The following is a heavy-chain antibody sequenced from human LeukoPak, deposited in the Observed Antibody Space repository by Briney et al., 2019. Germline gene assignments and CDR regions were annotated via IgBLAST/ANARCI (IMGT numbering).Heavy chain of an antibody. D-gene: IGHD3-3*01. CDR2: LYYDGRT. Sequence: SETLSLTCTVFGDSVSSSNYYWAWFRQPPGKGLDWIGSLYYDGRTYYSPSLESRVTVSVDTSKNQFSLKLSSVTAADTAVYYCARRQEGPYYDFWSGYYWFDPWGQGTLVTVSS. V-gene: IGHV4-39*07. CDR3: ARRQEGPYYDFWSGYYWFDP. J-gene: IGHJ5*02. CDR1: GDSVSSSNYY.